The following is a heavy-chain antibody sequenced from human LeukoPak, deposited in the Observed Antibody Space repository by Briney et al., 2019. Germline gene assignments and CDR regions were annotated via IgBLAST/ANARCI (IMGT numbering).Heavy chain of an antibody. CDR1: GFTFSNAW. Sequence: KPGGSLRLSCAASGFTFSNAWMSWVRQAPGKGLEWVGRIKSKTDGGTTDYAAPVKGRFTISRDDSKNTLYLQMNSLKTEDTAVYYCTTDACGDYAYYYYYGMDVWGQGTTVTVSS. D-gene: IGHD4-17*01. V-gene: IGHV3-15*01. CDR2: IKSKTDGGTT. J-gene: IGHJ6*02. CDR3: TTDACGDYAYYYYYGMDV.